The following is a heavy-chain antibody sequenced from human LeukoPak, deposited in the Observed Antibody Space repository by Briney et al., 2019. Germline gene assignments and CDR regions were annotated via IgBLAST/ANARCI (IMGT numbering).Heavy chain of an antibody. D-gene: IGHD5-18*01. CDR3: ARGRGYSYGSNWFDP. V-gene: IGHV1-2*02. CDR1: VYTFTFYY. J-gene: IGHJ5*02. Sequence: GASVSVSLTSSVYTFTFYYIHLVRQPPGPGLEWMGGINTNSGGTNYAQKFQGRVTMTRDTSISTAYMELSRLRSDDTAVYYCARGRGYSYGSNWFDPWGQGTLVTVSS. CDR2: INTNSGGT.